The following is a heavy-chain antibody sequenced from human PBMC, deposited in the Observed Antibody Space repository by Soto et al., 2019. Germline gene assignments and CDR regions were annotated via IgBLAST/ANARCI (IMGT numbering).Heavy chain of an antibody. CDR3: ARVRKARSANNCYLDP. Sequence: SETLSLTCTLSGGSVRAPDWWNWVRQSPDKGLEWIAEVHISGHSNYNPSLRSRVSVSIDSSKNQFYLNLNSVTAADTAIYYCARVRKARSANNCYLDPWGEGTKVTVYS. CDR1: GGSVRAPDW. CDR2: VHISGHS. V-gene: IGHV4-4*02. J-gene: IGHJ4*03. D-gene: IGHD1-1*01.